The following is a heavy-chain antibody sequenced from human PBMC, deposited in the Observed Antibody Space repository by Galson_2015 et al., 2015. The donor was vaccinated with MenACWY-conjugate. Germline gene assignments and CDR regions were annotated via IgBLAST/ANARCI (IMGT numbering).Heavy chain of an antibody. J-gene: IGHJ4*02. D-gene: IGHD3-10*01. CDR3: AKDIIVGIGSYTTFDY. CDR1: GFTFSSYA. CDR2: ISGSGATT. V-gene: IGHV3-23*01. Sequence: SLRLSCAASGFTFSSYAMGWVRQAPGKGLEWVSSISGSGATTDYADSVRGLFTISRDNSKNTLYLEINSLRVDDTAVYYCAKDIIVGIGSYTTFDYWGQGTLVTVSS.